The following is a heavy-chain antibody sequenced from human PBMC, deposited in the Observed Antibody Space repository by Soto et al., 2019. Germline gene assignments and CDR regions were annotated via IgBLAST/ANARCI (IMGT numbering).Heavy chain of an antibody. CDR2: ISGSGGST. J-gene: IGHJ4*02. CDR3: SSGSAGYSSSWFDY. CDR1: GFTFSSYA. Sequence: GGSLRLSCAASGFTFSSYAMSWVRQAPGKGLEWVSAISGSGGSTYYADSVKGRFTISRDNSKNTLYLQMNSLRAEDTAVYYCSSGSAGYSSSWFDYWGQGTLVTVSS. D-gene: IGHD6-13*01. V-gene: IGHV3-23*01.